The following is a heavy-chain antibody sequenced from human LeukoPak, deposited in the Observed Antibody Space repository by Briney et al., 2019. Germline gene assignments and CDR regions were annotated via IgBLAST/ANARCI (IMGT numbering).Heavy chain of an antibody. V-gene: IGHV5-51*01. Sequence: GGSLEISWQGSGYSFTSYWIGWGRPVPGKGLGWMGIIYPGDSDTRYSPSFQGQVTISADKSISTAYLQWSSLKASDTAMYYCARLSSGFRLLNDYWGQGTLVTVSS. J-gene: IGHJ4*02. D-gene: IGHD3-22*01. CDR3: ARLSSGFRLLNDY. CDR1: GYSFTSYW. CDR2: IYPGDSDT.